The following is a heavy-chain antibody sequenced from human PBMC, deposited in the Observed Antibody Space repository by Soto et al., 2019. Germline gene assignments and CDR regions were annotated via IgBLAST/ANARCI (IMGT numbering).Heavy chain of an antibody. V-gene: IGHV3-33*01. CDR2: IWYDGSNK. Sequence: QVQLVESGGGVVQPGRSLRLSCTPSGFTFSTYGMHWARQAPGKGLEWVEVIWYDGSNKVYADSVKGRFTISRDNSKNTLYLQMNSLRAEDTAVYYCARDLSGDYGALDTWGQGTMVTVSS. J-gene: IGHJ3*02. D-gene: IGHD4-17*01. CDR3: ARDLSGDYGALDT. CDR1: GFTFSTYG.